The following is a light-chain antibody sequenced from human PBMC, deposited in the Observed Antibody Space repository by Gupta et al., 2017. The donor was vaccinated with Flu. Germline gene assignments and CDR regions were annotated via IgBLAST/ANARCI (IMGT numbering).Light chain of an antibody. CDR1: SSDVGGYNS. CDR2: DVT. V-gene: IGLV2-14*01. CDR3: SSVTTSSTLV. J-gene: IGLJ2*01. Sequence: QSALTQPASVSGSPGQSNTISCTGTSSDVGGYNSVSWYQQPPGKAHKLMIYDVTNRPSGVSNRFSASKAGNAASLTISGRQAEDDADYYCSSVTTSSTLVFGGGTKLTVL.